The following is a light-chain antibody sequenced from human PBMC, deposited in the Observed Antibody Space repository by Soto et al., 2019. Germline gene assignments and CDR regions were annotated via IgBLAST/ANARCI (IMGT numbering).Light chain of an antibody. V-gene: IGKV1-39*01. Sequence: DIQMTQSSSSLSASVGDRVTITCRASQIISSYLNWYQQKPGKAPKLLIHAASTLQSGVPSRFSGSESATVFTLTISSLHPEDFATYYCQQSYSTPYTFGQGTKLEIK. J-gene: IGKJ2*01. CDR1: QIISSY. CDR2: AAS. CDR3: QQSYSTPYT.